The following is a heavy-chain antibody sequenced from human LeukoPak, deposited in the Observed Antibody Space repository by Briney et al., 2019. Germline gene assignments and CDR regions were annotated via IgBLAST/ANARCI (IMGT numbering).Heavy chain of an antibody. CDR1: GFTFSSYA. CDR2: ISGSGGST. CDR3: AKDLGWIQFGY. V-gene: IGHV3-23*01. Sequence: GGSLRLSCAASGFTFSSYAMSWVRQAPGKGLEWVSAISGSGGSTYYADSVKGRLTISRDNSKNTVYLQVRSLRAEDTAVYYCAKDLGWIQFGYWGQGALVTVSS. D-gene: IGHD5-18*01. J-gene: IGHJ4*02.